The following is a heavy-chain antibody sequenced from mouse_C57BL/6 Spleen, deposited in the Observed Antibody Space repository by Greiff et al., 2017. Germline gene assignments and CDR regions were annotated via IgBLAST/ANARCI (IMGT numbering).Heavy chain of an antibody. CDR2: ISSGSSTI. CDR3: ARPMVTGWFAY. Sequence: EVHLVESGGGLVKPGGSLKLSCAASGFTFSDYGMHWVRQAPEKGLEWVAYISSGSSTIYYADTVKGRFTISRDNAKNTLFLQMTSLRSADTAMYYCARPMVTGWFAYWGQGTLVTVSA. CDR1: GFTFSDYG. V-gene: IGHV5-17*01. J-gene: IGHJ3*01. D-gene: IGHD2-2*01.